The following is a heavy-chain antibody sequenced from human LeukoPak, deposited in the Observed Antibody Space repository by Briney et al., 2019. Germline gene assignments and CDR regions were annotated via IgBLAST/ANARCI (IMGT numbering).Heavy chain of an antibody. J-gene: IGHJ6*02. Sequence: ASVTVSCKASGYTFTSYGISWVRQAPGQGLEWMGLINAYNGNTNYAQKLQGRVTMTTDTSTSTAYMELRSLRSDDTAVYYCARAGYSSGWSGNYYYGMDVWGQGTTVTVSS. D-gene: IGHD6-19*01. CDR3: ARAGYSSGWSGNYYYGMDV. V-gene: IGHV1-18*01. CDR1: GYTFTSYG. CDR2: INAYNGNT.